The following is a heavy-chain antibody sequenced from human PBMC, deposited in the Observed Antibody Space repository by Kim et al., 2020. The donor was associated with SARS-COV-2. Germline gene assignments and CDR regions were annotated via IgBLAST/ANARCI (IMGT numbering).Heavy chain of an antibody. D-gene: IGHD3-22*01. Sequence: SETLSLTCAVSGGSMSSTNYYWGWIRQPPGKGLEWIGSIHFTGTTYYRPSLQSRVSISEDTPKNQFSLKLSSVTAADTALYYCARHSYYYDSSGSYYYFDSWAQGPLVTVSS. J-gene: IGHJ4*02. CDR3: ARHSYYYDSSGSYYYFDS. CDR2: IHFTGTT. CDR1: GGSMSSTNYY. V-gene: IGHV4-39*01.